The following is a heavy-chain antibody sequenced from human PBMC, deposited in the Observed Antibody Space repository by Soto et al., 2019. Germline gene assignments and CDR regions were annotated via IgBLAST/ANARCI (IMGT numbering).Heavy chain of an antibody. CDR1: GFTFNIYS. D-gene: IGHD6-19*01. CDR3: ARSVEGHFDY. CDR2: ITGDTKTI. V-gene: IGHV3-48*02. J-gene: IGHJ4*02. Sequence: EVQLVESGGDLVQRGGSLRLSCAASGFTFNIYSMNWVRQAPGKGLEWFSYITGDTKTIKYADSVKGRFTISRDNAKNSVYLQMNSLRDEDTAVYYCARSVEGHFDYWGQGTVVTVSS.